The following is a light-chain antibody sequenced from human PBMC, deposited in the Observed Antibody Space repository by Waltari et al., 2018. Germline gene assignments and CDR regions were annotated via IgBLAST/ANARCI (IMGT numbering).Light chain of an antibody. J-gene: IGLJ2*01. CDR1: SSSIGSTT. CDR3: AAWDDSLKGV. Sequence: QSVLTQQPSASGTPGQRVTISCSGSSSSIGSTTVNLYQQLPGMAPKLLIYSNKQRPPGVPDRFSGSKSGTSASLAISGLQSEDEADYYCAAWDDSLKGVFGGGTKLTVL. CDR2: SNK. V-gene: IGLV1-44*01.